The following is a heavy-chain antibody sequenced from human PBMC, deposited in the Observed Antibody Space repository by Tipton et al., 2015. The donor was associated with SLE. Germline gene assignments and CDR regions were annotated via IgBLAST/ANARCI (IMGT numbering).Heavy chain of an antibody. J-gene: IGHJ4*02. CDR2: IFNTGTT. CDR3: ATELFRGYTSGWGPDY. Sequence: TLSLTCTVSGDSVSRTNYYWAWIRQPPGKGLEWVGTIFNTGTTYYNSSLKSRVAISADTSKNQFSLRLTSVTAADTAVYYCATELFRGYTSGWGPDYWGQGTLATVSS. V-gene: IGHV4-39*07. CDR1: GDSVSRTNYY. D-gene: IGHD6-19*01.